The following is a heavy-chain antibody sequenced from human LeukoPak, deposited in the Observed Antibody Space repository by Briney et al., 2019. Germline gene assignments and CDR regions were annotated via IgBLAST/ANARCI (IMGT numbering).Heavy chain of an antibody. D-gene: IGHD2-21*01. CDR3: AKPVIPSSYQETYYMEV. J-gene: IGHJ6*03. Sequence: GGSLRLSCAASGFIFSAYGMHWVRQAPGEGLEWVAYIRHDESRTFYADSVKGRFTISRDDSKNTLYLQMHILRAEDTALYYCAKPVIPSSYQETYYMEVWGKGTTVTVS. V-gene: IGHV3-30*02. CDR2: IRHDESRT. CDR1: GFIFSAYG.